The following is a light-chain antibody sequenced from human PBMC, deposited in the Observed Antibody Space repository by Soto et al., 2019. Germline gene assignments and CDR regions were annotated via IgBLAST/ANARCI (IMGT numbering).Light chain of an antibody. V-gene: IGKV1-5*03. J-gene: IGKJ1*01. Sequence: DIQMTQSHSTLSASVGDRVTITCRASQSISNGLAWYQQKPGKAPNLLIYKASSLESGVPSRFSGSGSGTEFTLTISSLQPDDFASYYCQQYSDYPWTFGQGTKVEIK. CDR2: KAS. CDR3: QQYSDYPWT. CDR1: QSISNG.